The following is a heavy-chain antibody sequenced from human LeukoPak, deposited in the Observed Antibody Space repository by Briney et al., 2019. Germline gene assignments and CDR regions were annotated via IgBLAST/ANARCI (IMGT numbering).Heavy chain of an antibody. CDR3: ARICSTTDCLISA. J-gene: IGHJ4*02. CDR2: INSDGSYT. Sequence: GGSLRLSCAASGFTFSRYWMHWVRQAPGKGLVWVSRINSDGSYTSYADFVKGRLTISRDNAKNTVYLQMSSLRAEDTAVYYCARICSTTDCLISAWGQGTLVTVSS. V-gene: IGHV3-74*01. CDR1: GFTFSRYW. D-gene: IGHD2-2*01.